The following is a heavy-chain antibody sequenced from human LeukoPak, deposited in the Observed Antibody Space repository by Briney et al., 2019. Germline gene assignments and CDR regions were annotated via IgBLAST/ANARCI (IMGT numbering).Heavy chain of an antibody. J-gene: IGHJ3*02. CDR2: IYTSGST. CDR1: GGSISSYY. Sequence: SETLSLTCTVSGGSISSYYWSWIRQPAGKGLEWIGRIYTSGSTNYNPSLKSRVTMSVDTSKNQFSLELSSVTAADTAVYYCASSLLGTAMADDAFDIWGQGTMVTVSS. V-gene: IGHV4-4*07. CDR3: ASSLLGTAMADDAFDI. D-gene: IGHD5-18*01.